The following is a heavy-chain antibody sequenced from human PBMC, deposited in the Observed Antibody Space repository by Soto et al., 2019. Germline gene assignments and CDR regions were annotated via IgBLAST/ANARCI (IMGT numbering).Heavy chain of an antibody. J-gene: IGHJ4*02. CDR1: GFTVSSNY. CDR2: IYSADST. V-gene: IGHV3-53*01. Sequence: HPGGSLRLSCAASGFTVSSNYMSWVRQAPGKGLEWVSLIYSADSTYYADSVKGRFTISRDNSKNTLSLQMNTLRAEDTAVYYCARVSGSPYYFDYWGQGTLVTVSS. CDR3: ARVSGSPYYFDY. D-gene: IGHD1-26*01.